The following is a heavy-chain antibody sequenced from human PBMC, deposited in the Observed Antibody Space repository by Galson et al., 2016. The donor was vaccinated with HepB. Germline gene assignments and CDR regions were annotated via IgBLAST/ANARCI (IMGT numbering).Heavy chain of an antibody. V-gene: IGHV6-1*01. Sequence: CAISGDSVSSNSVTWNWIRQSPSRGLEWLGRTYYRSKWYNDYALSVKSRITINPDTSKNQFSLQLNSVTPEDTAVYYCARVRSGYSGYANPYYYDMDVWGQGTTVTVSS. CDR3: ARVRSGYSGYANPYYYDMDV. CDR2: TYYRSKWYN. D-gene: IGHD5-12*01. J-gene: IGHJ6*02. CDR1: GDSVSSNSVT.